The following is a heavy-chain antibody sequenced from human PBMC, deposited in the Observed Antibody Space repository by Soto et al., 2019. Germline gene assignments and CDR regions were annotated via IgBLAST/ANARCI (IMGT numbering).Heavy chain of an antibody. Sequence: SETLSLTCTVSGGYICSYYWSWIRQPPGKGLEWIGYIYYSGSTNYNPSLKSRVTISVDTSKNQFSLKLSSVTAADTAVYYCARPGGFGAMAVWGQGTTVNVSS. CDR2: IYYSGST. CDR1: GGYICSYY. J-gene: IGHJ6*02. V-gene: IGHV4-59*08. CDR3: ARPGGFGAMAV. D-gene: IGHD3-10*01.